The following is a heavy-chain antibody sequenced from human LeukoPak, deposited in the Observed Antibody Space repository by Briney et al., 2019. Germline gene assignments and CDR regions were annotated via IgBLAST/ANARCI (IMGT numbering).Heavy chain of an antibody. CDR1: GYTFTSYA. Sequence: ASVKVSCKASGYTFTSYAMHWVRQAPGQRPEWMGWMNVCNGDTKYSQKFQGRVTLTRDTSASTAYMDLSSLRSEDTALYYCARDSTLAWGDCWFDPWGQGTLVTVSS. J-gene: IGHJ5*02. V-gene: IGHV1-3*01. CDR3: ARDSTLAWGDCWFDP. CDR2: MNVCNGDT. D-gene: IGHD3/OR15-3a*01.